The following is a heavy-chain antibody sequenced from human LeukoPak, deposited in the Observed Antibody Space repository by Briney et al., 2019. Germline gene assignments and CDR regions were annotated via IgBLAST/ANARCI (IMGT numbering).Heavy chain of an antibody. CDR1: GFSFSDYY. CDR2: INWNGGST. J-gene: IGHJ6*03. D-gene: IGHD5-18*01. Sequence: GGSLRLSCGASGFSFSDYYMSWVRQAPGKGLEWVSGINWNGGSTGYADSVKGRFTISRDNAKNSLYLQMNSLRAEDTALYYCARDHTAFYYYMDVWGKGTTVTVSS. V-gene: IGHV3-20*04. CDR3: ARDHTAFYYYMDV.